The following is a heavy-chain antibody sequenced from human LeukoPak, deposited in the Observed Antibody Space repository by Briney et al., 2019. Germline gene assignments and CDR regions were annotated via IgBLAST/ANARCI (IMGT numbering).Heavy chain of an antibody. CDR3: ARDGSGSYYNPTFDY. CDR1: GLTFSSYA. Sequence: GGSLRLSCAASGLTFSSYAMHWVRQAPGKGLEWVAVIAYDGSNKYYADSVKGRFTISRDNSKNTLYLQMNSLRAEDTAVYYCARDGSGSYYNPTFDYWGQGTLFTVSS. J-gene: IGHJ4*02. V-gene: IGHV3-30*04. CDR2: IAYDGSNK. D-gene: IGHD3-10*01.